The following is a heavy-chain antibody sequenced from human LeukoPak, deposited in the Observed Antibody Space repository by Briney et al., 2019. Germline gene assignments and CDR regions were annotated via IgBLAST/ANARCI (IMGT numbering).Heavy chain of an antibody. D-gene: IGHD2-15*01. CDR1: AYTFIGYY. V-gene: IGHV1-2*07. J-gene: IGHJ3*02. CDR3: ARGGVVGLDAFDI. Sequence: GASVKVSCKASAYTFIGYYLHWVRQAPGQGLEWMGWITPNSGGTNYAHNFLGRVTMTRDTSINTAYMELSRLRSDDTAVYYCARGGVVGLDAFDIWGQGTMLTVSS. CDR2: ITPNSGGT.